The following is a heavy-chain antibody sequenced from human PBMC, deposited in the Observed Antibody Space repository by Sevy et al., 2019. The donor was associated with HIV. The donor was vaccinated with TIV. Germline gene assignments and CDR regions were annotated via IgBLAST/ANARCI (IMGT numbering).Heavy chain of an antibody. CDR1: GFSFSTYG. Sequence: GGSLRLSCATSGFSFSTYGMHWVRQAPGKGLEWVAGIWYDGSKKQYADSVKGRFTISRDNSKNTMYLQMNSLRVDDTALFYCARERDENSSGWSVPFDNWGQGTLVTVSS. J-gene: IGHJ4*02. V-gene: IGHV3-33*01. D-gene: IGHD6-19*01. CDR2: IWYDGSKK. CDR3: ARERDENSSGWSVPFDN.